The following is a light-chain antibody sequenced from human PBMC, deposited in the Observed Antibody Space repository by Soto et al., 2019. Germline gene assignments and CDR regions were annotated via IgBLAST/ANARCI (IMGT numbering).Light chain of an antibody. V-gene: IGKV1-39*01. CDR2: ASS. J-gene: IGKJ2*01. Sequence: DIQMTQSPSSLSASVGDRVTITCRTSQSVSIYVNWYQQKPGKAPILLIYASSSLQSGVPSRFSGSGSGTDFTLPISSLEPEDFATYYCQQSYSTPTFGQGTKV. CDR1: QSVSIY. CDR3: QQSYSTPT.